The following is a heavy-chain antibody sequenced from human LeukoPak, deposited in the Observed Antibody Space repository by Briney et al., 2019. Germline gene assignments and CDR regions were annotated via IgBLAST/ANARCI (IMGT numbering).Heavy chain of an antibody. D-gene: IGHD1-26*01. J-gene: IGHJ6*02. CDR1: GFTFDDYA. CDR2: ISWNSGNI. Sequence: GGSLRLSWAASGFTFDDYAMHWVRQAPGKGLEWVSGISWNSGNIVYADSVKGRFSIYRANAKNSLYLQMNSLRAEDTALYYCAKDRGDGTYYSYSGMDVWGQGTTVTVSS. V-gene: IGHV3-9*01. CDR3: AKDRGDGTYYSYSGMDV.